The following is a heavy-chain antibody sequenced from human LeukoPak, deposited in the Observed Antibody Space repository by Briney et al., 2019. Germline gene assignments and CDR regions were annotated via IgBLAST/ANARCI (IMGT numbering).Heavy chain of an antibody. CDR1: GGSISNCY. D-gene: IGHD1-14*01. CDR2: TFYSGNA. Sequence: SETLSLTCTVSGGSISNCYWYWMRQPPGKGLEWIGHTFYSGNANYNPSLKSRVTISVDASKNQFSLNLSSVTAADTAVYYCAKGGPEASAGLSWFDPWGQGTLVTVSS. CDR3: AKGGPEASAGLSWFDP. J-gene: IGHJ5*02. V-gene: IGHV4-59*01.